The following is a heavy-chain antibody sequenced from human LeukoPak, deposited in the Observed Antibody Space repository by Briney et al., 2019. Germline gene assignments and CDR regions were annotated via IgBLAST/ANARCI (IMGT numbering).Heavy chain of an antibody. CDR1: GGTFSSYA. D-gene: IGHD2-15*01. Sequence: SVKVSCKASGGTFSSYAISWVRQAPGQGLEWMGGIIPIFGTANYAQKFQGRVTITADKSTSTAYMELSSLRSEDTAVYYCARGEGDYCSGGSCRLGYYGMDVWGQGTTVTVSS. J-gene: IGHJ6*02. CDR2: IIPIFGTA. V-gene: IGHV1-69*06. CDR3: ARGEGDYCSGGSCRLGYYGMDV.